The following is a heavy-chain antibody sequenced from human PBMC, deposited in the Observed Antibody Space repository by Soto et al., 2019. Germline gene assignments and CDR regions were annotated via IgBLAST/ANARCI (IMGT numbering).Heavy chain of an antibody. CDR1: GGSFSGYY. CDR3: ARSFGGCSGGSCYSEIESWFDP. V-gene: IGHV4-34*01. J-gene: IGHJ5*02. Sequence: QVQLQQWGAGLLKPSETLSLTCAVYGGSFSGYYWSWIRQPPGKGLEWIGEINHSGSTNYNPSLKSRVTISVDPSKNQFSLKLSSVTAADTAVYYCARSFGGCSGGSCYSEIESWFDPWGQGTLVTVSS. CDR2: INHSGST. D-gene: IGHD2-15*01.